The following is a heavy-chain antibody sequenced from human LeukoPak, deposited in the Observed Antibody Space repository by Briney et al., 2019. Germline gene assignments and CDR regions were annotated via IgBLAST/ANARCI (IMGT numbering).Heavy chain of an antibody. CDR3: ARGSDSSGYYPSYFDY. V-gene: IGHV1-46*01. D-gene: IGHD3-22*01. CDR2: INPSGDST. Sequence: ASVKVSCKASGYTFTSYYMHWVRQAPGQGLEWMGIINPSGDSTSYAQKFQGRVTMTRDTSTSTVYMELSSLRSEDTAVYYCARGSDSSGYYPSYFDYWGQGTLVTVSS. J-gene: IGHJ4*02. CDR1: GYTFTSYY.